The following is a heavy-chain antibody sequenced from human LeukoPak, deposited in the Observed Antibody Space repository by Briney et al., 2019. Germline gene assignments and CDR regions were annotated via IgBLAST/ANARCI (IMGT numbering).Heavy chain of an antibody. J-gene: IGHJ4*02. CDR3: AKGAYYSIDY. V-gene: IGHV3-30*18. Sequence: GGSLRLSCAASGFTFSSYGMHWVRQAPGKGLEWVAVISYDGSKYYADSVKGRFTISRDNSKNTLYLQMNSLRAEDTAVYYCAKGAYYSIDYWGQGTLVTVSS. D-gene: IGHD2-21*01. CDR1: GFTFSSYG. CDR2: ISYDGSK.